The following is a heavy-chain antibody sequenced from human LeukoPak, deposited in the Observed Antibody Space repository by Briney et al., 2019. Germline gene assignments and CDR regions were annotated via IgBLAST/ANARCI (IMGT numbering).Heavy chain of an antibody. V-gene: IGHV7-4-1*02. J-gene: IGHJ4*02. CDR2: INTNTGNP. D-gene: IGHD1-14*01. CDR1: GFSVKNYY. Sequence: ASVKVSCKASGFSVKNYYMHWVRQAPGQGLEWMGWINTNTGNPTYAQGFTGRFVFSLDTSVSTAYLQISSLKAEDTAVYYCARARYFEDWGQGTLVTVSS. CDR3: ARARYFED.